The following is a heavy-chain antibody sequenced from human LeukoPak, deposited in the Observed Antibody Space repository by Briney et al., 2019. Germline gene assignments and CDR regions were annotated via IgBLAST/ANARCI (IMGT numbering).Heavy chain of an antibody. Sequence: GGSLRLSCAASGFTFSSYGMHWVPQAPGKGLEWVAFIRYDGSNKYYADSVKGRFTISRDNSKNTLYLQMNSLRAEDTAVYYCAKRYGSGSYYAFDIWGQGTMVTVSS. CDR1: GFTFSSYG. CDR3: AKRYGSGSYYAFDI. J-gene: IGHJ3*02. D-gene: IGHD3-10*01. V-gene: IGHV3-30*02. CDR2: IRYDGSNK.